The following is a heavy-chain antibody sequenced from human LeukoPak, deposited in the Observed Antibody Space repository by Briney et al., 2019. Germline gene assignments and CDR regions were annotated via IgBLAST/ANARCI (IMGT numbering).Heavy chain of an antibody. D-gene: IGHD3-22*01. Sequence: PGRSLRLSCAASRFTFSSYVMHWVRQAPAKGLEWVALIWYDGDNKYYSDSVKGRFTISRDNSKNTLYLQMNSLRAEDTAVYYCAKARATYLYDTSGYSALDYWGQGTLVTVSS. V-gene: IGHV3-33*06. CDR1: RFTFSSYV. J-gene: IGHJ4*02. CDR3: AKARATYLYDTSGYSALDY. CDR2: IWYDGDNK.